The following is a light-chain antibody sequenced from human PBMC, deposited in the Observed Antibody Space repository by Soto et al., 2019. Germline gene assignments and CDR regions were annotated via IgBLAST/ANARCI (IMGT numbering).Light chain of an antibody. CDR3: QQRSNLPRT. J-gene: IGKJ1*01. CDR1: ENVRTF. V-gene: IGKV3-11*01. Sequence: VVCTSFPAPLSLSHGERATLSCRARENVRTFVDWYQQKPGQAPRLLIYGASTRATGIPARFSGSGSGTEFTLTISSLEPEDFAVYHCQQRSNLPRTFGQGTKVDIK. CDR2: GAS.